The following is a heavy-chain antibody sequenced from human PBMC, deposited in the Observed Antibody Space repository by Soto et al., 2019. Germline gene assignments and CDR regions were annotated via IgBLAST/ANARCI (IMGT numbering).Heavy chain of an antibody. J-gene: IGHJ4*02. D-gene: IGHD3-3*01. V-gene: IGHV4-30-4*01. CDR3: ARGAPLDYDFWSGYYVFDY. CDR1: GGSISSGDYY. Sequence: TLSLTCTVSGGSISSGDYYWSWIRQPPGKGLEWIGYIYYSGSTYYNPSLKSRVTISVDTSKNQFSLKLSSVTAADTAVYYCARGAPLDYDFWSGYYVFDYWGQGTLVTVSS. CDR2: IYYSGST.